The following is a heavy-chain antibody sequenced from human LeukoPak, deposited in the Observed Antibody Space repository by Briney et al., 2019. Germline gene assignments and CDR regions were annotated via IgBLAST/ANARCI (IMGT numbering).Heavy chain of an antibody. D-gene: IGHD2-2*02. J-gene: IGHJ6*02. Sequence: GGSLRLSCAASGFTFSSYAMHWVRQAPGKGLEWVAVISYDGSNKKYADSVKGRFTISRDNSKNTLYLQMNSLRAEDTAVYYCARGADCSSTSCYTGYYYGMDVWGQGTTVTVSS. V-gene: IGHV3-30-3*01. CDR2: ISYDGSNK. CDR1: GFTFSSYA. CDR3: ARGADCSSTSCYTGYYYGMDV.